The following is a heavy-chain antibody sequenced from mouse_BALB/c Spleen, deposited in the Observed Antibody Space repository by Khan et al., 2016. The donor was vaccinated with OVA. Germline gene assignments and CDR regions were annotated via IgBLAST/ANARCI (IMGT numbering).Heavy chain of an antibody. D-gene: IGHD4-1*01. CDR2: INPYDAGT. CDR1: GYTFTNYV. Sequence: VQLQQSGPELVEPGASVKMSCKASGYTFTNYVMHWVKQKPGQGLEWIGYINPYDAGTKYNEKFKGKATLTADISSNTAYMQLSSLTSEDSAVYYCAREASSWACSFAYWGQGTLVTVSA. CDR3: AREASSWACSFAY. V-gene: IGHV1S136*01. J-gene: IGHJ3*01.